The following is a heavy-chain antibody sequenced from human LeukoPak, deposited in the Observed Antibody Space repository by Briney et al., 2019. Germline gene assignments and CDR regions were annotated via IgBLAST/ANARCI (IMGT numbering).Heavy chain of an antibody. CDR2: IYSSGTT. V-gene: IGHV4-59*11. D-gene: IGHD4-17*01. CDR1: GGSISSHY. Sequence: SETLSLTCTVSGGSISSHYWSWIRQPPGRGLEWIGYIYSSGTTNYNPSLKSRVTISVDTSKNQFSLKLNSVTAADTAVYYCARASFGDYSAEYFHHWGQGTLVTVPS. J-gene: IGHJ1*01. CDR3: ARASFGDYSAEYFHH.